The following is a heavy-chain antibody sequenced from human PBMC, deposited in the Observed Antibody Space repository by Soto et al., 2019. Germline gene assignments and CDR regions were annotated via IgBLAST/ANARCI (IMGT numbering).Heavy chain of an antibody. CDR3: AKEGGLSGSYYISSSYYFYY. Sequence: QVQLVESGGGVVQPGRSLRLSCVASGFTFSSYGMHWVSQAPGKGLEWVAIISYDGSNTYYADSVKGRFTISRDNSKNPLYLQMNSLRAEDTSVFYCAKEGGLSGSYYISSSYYFYYWGQGTLVTVSS. V-gene: IGHV3-30*18. J-gene: IGHJ4*02. D-gene: IGHD1-26*01. CDR2: ISYDGSNT. CDR1: GFTFSSYG.